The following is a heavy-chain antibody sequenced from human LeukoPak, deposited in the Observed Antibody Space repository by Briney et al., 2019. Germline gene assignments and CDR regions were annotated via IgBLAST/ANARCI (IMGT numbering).Heavy chain of an antibody. J-gene: IGHJ6*03. CDR1: GGSISSYY. CDR3: ARTAARYYMDV. CDR2: FHYSGST. Sequence: PETLSLTCTVSGGSISSYYWSWIRQPPGKGLEWIGYFHYSGSTNYNPSLKSRVTISVDTSKNQFSLKLSSVTAADTAVYYCARTAARYYMDVWGKGTTVTVSS. D-gene: IGHD6-6*01. V-gene: IGHV4-59*01.